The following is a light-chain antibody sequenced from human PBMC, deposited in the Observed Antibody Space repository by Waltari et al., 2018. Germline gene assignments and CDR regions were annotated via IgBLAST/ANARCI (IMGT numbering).Light chain of an antibody. Sequence: SYVLTQPPSVSVDPGKTARITCGGNNIGSKSVHWYQQKPGQAPVLVIYDDRDRPSGFPEGVSGANSGNAATLTISRAEAGDEAVYSCQVWDSTSDHYVIFGGGTKLTVL. CDR2: DDR. J-gene: IGLJ2*01. CDR1: NIGSKS. V-gene: IGLV3-21*04. CDR3: QVWDSTSDHYVI.